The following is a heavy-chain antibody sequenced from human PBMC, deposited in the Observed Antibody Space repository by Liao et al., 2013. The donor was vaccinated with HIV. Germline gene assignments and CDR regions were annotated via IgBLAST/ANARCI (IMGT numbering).Heavy chain of an antibody. D-gene: IGHD5-24*01. J-gene: IGHJ6*03. CDR1: GASISSYD. CDR2: VYGSGNT. V-gene: IGHV4-4*07. CDR3: ARSPIPSRRDGYNFYYYYYYYMDV. Sequence: QVQLQESGPGLVNPSETLSLTCTVSGASISSYDWSWIRQPAGAGLEWLGRVYGSGNTKYNPSFKSRVTMSLDTSKNQFSLKLTSVTAADAAVYYCARSPIPSRRDGYNFYYYYYYYMDVWGTGTTVTVSS.